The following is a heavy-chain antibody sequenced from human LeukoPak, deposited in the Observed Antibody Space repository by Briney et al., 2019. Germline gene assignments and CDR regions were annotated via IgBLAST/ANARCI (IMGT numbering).Heavy chain of an antibody. V-gene: IGHV3-23*01. CDR2: IGGAGRST. CDR3: ARKGYSYGYFDY. CDR1: GFTVSSNY. J-gene: IGHJ4*02. D-gene: IGHD5-18*01. Sequence: GGSLRLSCAASGFTVSSNYMSWVRQAPGEGLEWVSTIGGAGRSTYYADSVKGRFTVSRDNSKNTLYLQMNSLRAEDTAVYYCARKGYSYGYFDYWGQGTLVTVSS.